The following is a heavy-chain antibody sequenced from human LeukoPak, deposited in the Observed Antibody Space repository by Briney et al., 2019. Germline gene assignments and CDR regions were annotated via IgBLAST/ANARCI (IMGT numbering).Heavy chain of an antibody. Sequence: GASVKVSCKASGYTFTGYYMHWVRQAPGQGLEWMGWINPNSCGTNYAQKFQGRVTMTRDTSISTAYMELSRLRSDDTAVYYCARINPYYYGSGSYYTTDYYFDYWGQGTLVTVSS. D-gene: IGHD3-10*01. J-gene: IGHJ4*02. CDR2: INPNSCGT. CDR3: ARINPYYYGSGSYYTTDYYFDY. V-gene: IGHV1-2*02. CDR1: GYTFTGYY.